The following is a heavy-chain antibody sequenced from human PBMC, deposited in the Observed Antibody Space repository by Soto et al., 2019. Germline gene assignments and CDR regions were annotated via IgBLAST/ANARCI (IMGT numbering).Heavy chain of an antibody. V-gene: IGHV3-23*01. D-gene: IGHD3-10*01. CDR1: GFTFSSYA. J-gene: IGHJ3*02. CDR3: ARDLLRGDAFDI. Sequence: EVQLLESGGGLVQPGGSLRLSCAASGFTFSSYAMSWVRQAPGKGLEWVSAISGSGGSTYYADSVKGRFTISRDNSKNSLYLQMNSLRAEDTAVYYCARDLLRGDAFDIWGQGTMVTVSS. CDR2: ISGSGGST.